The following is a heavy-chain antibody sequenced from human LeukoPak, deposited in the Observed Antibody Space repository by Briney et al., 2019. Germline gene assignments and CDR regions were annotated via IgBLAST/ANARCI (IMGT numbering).Heavy chain of an antibody. CDR2: LRQDGREV. D-gene: IGHD5-24*01. V-gene: IGHV3-7*01. Sequence: GGPLRLPCVGSGFPFRQHWMSGAPKAPGEGREGVANLRQDGREVYYAYSVKSRFTVTSDNAKNSLLLQMNALGVDDTAIYFCARAAWTGISYKMDVWGQGTTVTVSS. J-gene: IGHJ6*02. CDR3: ARAAWTGISYKMDV. CDR1: GFPFRQHW.